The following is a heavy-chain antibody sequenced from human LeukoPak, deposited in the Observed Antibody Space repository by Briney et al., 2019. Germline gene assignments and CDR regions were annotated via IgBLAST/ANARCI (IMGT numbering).Heavy chain of an antibody. CDR2: MYSGGST. CDR1: GFTVGSNY. V-gene: IGHV3-66*01. J-gene: IGHJ5*02. D-gene: IGHD1-20*01. Sequence: GGSLRLSCAASGFTVGSNYMSWVRQAPGRGLEWVSVMYSGGSTYYADSVKGRFTISRDNSENTLYLQMNSLRAEDTAVYYCARGEYNWNDLHLWGQGTLVTVSS. CDR3: ARGEYNWNDLHL.